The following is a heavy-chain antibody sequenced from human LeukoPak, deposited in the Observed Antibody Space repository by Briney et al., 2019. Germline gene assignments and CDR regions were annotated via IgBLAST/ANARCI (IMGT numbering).Heavy chain of an antibody. CDR3: ARVLTVRSGGYDAFDI. J-gene: IGHJ3*02. V-gene: IGHV3-13*01. D-gene: IGHD6-25*01. CDR2: IDTAGDT. Sequence: GGSLRLSCAASGFTFRNYDMHWVRQATGKGLEWVSGIDTAGDTYYPGSLKGRFTIPRENAKNSLYLQMNSLRAGDTAVYYCARVLTVRSGGYDAFDIRGQGTMVTVSS. CDR1: GFTFRNYD.